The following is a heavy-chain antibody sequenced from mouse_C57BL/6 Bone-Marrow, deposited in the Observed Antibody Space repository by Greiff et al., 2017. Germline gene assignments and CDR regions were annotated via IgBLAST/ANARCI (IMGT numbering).Heavy chain of an antibody. D-gene: IGHD1-1*01. CDR2: IDPSDSYT. CDR1: GYTFTSYW. V-gene: IGHV1-69*01. J-gene: IGHJ2*01. Sequence: VQLQQPGAELVMPGASVKLSCKASGYTFTSYWMHWVKQRPGQGLEWIGEIDPSDSYTNYNQKFKGKSTLTVDKSSSTAYMQLSSLTSEDSAVYYCARRRVYYGSFDYWGQGTTLTVSS. CDR3: ARRRVYYGSFDY.